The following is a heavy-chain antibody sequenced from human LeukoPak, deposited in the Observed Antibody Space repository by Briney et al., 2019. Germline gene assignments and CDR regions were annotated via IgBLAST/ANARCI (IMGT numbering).Heavy chain of an antibody. D-gene: IGHD1-26*01. V-gene: IGHV1-2*02. Sequence: ASVKVSCKASGYTFTGYYMHWVRQAPGQGLEWLGWINPNSGGTNYAQKFQGRVTMTRDTSISTAYMELSRLRSDDTAVYYCARDNAGASWFDPWGKGTLVTVSS. CDR3: ARDNAGASWFDP. CDR1: GYTFTGYY. CDR2: INPNSGGT. J-gene: IGHJ5*02.